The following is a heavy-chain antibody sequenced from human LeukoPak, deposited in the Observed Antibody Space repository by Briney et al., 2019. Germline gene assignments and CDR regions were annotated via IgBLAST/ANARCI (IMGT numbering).Heavy chain of an antibody. CDR1: GYTFTSYG. J-gene: IGHJ4*02. Sequence: GASVKVSCKASGYTFTSYGISWVRQAPGQGLEWMGWISAYNGNTNYAQKLQGRVTMTTDTSTSTAYMELRSLRSDDTAVYYCARDTYYDFWSGYPTTDYWGQGTLVTVSS. D-gene: IGHD3-3*01. CDR3: ARDTYYDFWSGYPTTDY. CDR2: ISAYNGNT. V-gene: IGHV1-18*01.